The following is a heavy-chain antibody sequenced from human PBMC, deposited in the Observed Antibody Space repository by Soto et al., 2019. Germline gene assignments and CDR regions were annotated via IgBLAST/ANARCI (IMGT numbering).Heavy chain of an antibody. CDR2: INGDGSST. D-gene: IGHD1-7*01. Sequence: EVQLVESGGGLVHTGGSLRLSCAASGFTFSSHWMHWVRQAPGKGLVWVSRINGDGSSTSYADSVKGRFTISRDNAKNMLYLQVNSLRADDTAVYYCAGSPGLSRISGTTLGAWGQGTLVTVSS. J-gene: IGHJ5*01. CDR1: GFTFSSHW. CDR3: AGSPGLSRISGTTLGA. V-gene: IGHV3-74*01.